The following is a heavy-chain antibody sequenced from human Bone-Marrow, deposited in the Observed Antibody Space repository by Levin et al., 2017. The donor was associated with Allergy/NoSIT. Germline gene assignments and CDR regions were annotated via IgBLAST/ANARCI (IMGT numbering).Heavy chain of an antibody. J-gene: IGHJ6*02. CDR2: ISNDGSTK. V-gene: IGHV3-30*18. CDR1: RFSFSGYA. CDR3: AKQSGTPFAKDYYYGVDV. D-gene: IGHD1-14*01. Sequence: GGSLRLSCAASRFSFSGYAMHWVRRAPGEGLEWLALISNDGSTKYYADSVKGRFTISRDNPTNTLYLQMNSLRAEDTAVYYCAKQSGTPFAKDYYYGVDVWGQGTTVTVSS.